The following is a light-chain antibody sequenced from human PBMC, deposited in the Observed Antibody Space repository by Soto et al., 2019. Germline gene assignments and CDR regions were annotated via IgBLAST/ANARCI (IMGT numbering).Light chain of an antibody. J-gene: IGKJ1*01. Sequence: PGGIATLSCRASVSVSGYLAWYRQKPGQAPRLLIYNVSNRATGIPARFSGSGSGTDFTLTISSLEPEDFAVYYCQQRNVWPWTFGQGTKVDIK. V-gene: IGKV3-11*01. CDR1: VSVSGY. CDR3: QQRNVWPWT. CDR2: NVS.